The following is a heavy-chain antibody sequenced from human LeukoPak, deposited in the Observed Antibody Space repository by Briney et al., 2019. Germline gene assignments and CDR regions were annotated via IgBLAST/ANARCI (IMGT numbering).Heavy chain of an antibody. CDR1: GYPFTSYH. D-gene: IGHD3-3*01. V-gene: IGHV1-46*01. J-gene: IGHJ4*02. CDR3: ARSVTIFGVVPGGY. CDR2: INPSDGST. Sequence: ASVKVSCKASGYPFTSYHMHWVRQAPGQGLEWTGLINPSDGSTTYEPKFQGRVTLTRDTSTSTVYMKFSSLRSEDTAVYYCARSVTIFGVVPGGYWGQGTLVTVSS.